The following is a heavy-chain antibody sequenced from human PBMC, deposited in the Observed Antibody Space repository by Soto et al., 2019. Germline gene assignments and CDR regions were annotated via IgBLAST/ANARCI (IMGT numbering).Heavy chain of an antibody. CDR2: ISSSGLST. V-gene: IGHV3-23*01. J-gene: IGHJ5*02. D-gene: IGHD3-9*01. CDR1: EFTFSSYA. CDR3: ARVYDILTSAWLDP. Sequence: PGGSLRLSCAASEFTFSSYAMSWVRQATGRGLEWVSSISSSGLSTNYADSVKGRFTISRDNSKNSLYLQMNSLRVEDTAVYYCARVYDILTSAWLDPWGQGTLVTVPS.